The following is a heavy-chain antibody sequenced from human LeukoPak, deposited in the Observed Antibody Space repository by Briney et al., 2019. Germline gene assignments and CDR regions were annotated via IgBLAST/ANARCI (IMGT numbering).Heavy chain of an antibody. CDR2: MNPNSGNT. J-gene: IGHJ4*02. V-gene: IGHV1-8*01. CDR1: GYTFTSYD. D-gene: IGHD3-16*01. Sequence: ASVKVSCKASGYTFTSYDINWVRQATGQGLEWMGWMNPNSGNTGYAQKFQGRVTMTRNTSISTAYMERSSLRSKDTAVYYCPREGFFGGVYGYWGRGPLVTVSS. CDR3: PREGFFGGVYGY.